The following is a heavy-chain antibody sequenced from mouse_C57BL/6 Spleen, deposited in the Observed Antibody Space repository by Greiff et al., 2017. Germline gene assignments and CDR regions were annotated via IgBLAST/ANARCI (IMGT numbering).Heavy chain of an antibody. CDR1: GYTFTSYT. CDR2: INPSSGYT. D-gene: IGHD2-1*01. CDR3: ARGGVYGNYAFDY. J-gene: IGHJ2*01. Sequence: VQLQQSGAELARPGASVKMSCKASGYTFTSYTMHWVKQRPGQGLEWIGYINPSSGYTKYNQKFKDKATLTADKSSSTAYMQLSSLTSEDSAVDYCARGGVYGNYAFDYWGQGTTLTVSS. V-gene: IGHV1-4*01.